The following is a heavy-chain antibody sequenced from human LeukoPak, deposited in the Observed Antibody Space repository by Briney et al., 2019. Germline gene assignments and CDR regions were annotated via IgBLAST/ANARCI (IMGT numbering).Heavy chain of an antibody. Sequence: SETLSLTCAVYGGSFSGYYWSWLRQPPGKGLEWIGEINHSGSTNYNPSLKSRVTISVDTSKNQFSLKLSSVTAADTAVYYCARTYYYDSSGYYLDYWGQGTLVTVSS. D-gene: IGHD3-22*01. CDR3: ARTYYYDSSGYYLDY. CDR2: INHSGST. CDR1: GGSFSGYY. V-gene: IGHV4-34*01. J-gene: IGHJ4*02.